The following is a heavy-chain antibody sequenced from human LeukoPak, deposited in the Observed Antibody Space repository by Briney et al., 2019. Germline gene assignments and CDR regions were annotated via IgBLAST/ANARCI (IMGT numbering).Heavy chain of an antibody. V-gene: IGHV1-69*13. D-gene: IGHD7-27*01. J-gene: IGHJ3*02. Sequence: SVKVSCKASGGTFSSYAISWVRQAPGQGLEWMGGIIPIFGTANYAQKFQGRVTITADESTSTAYMELSSLRSEDTAVYYCARPLPRGLGKPCCAFDIWGQGTMVTVSS. CDR3: ARPLPRGLGKPCCAFDI. CDR2: IIPIFGTA. CDR1: GGTFSSYA.